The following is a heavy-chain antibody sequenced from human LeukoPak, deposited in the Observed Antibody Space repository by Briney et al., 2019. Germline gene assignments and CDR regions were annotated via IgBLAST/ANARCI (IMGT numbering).Heavy chain of an antibody. CDR2: IYYSGST. J-gene: IGHJ4*02. CDR3: ARHLYSSGPGEYYFDY. Sequence: PSETLSLTCTVSGGSISSYYWSWIRQPPGKGLEWIGYIYYSGSTNYSPSLKSRVTLSIDTSKNQFSLKLSSVTAADTAVYYCARHLYSSGPGEYYFDYWGQGTLVTVSS. D-gene: IGHD3-22*01. CDR1: GGSISSYY. V-gene: IGHV4-59*08.